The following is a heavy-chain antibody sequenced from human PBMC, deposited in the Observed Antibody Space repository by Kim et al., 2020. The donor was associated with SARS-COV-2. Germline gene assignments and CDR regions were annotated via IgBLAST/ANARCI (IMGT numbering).Heavy chain of an antibody. CDR2: ISWNSGSI. CDR3: AKDTDDFWSGPFDY. D-gene: IGHD3-3*01. CDR1: GFTFGDYA. J-gene: IGHJ4*02. Sequence: GGSLRLSCAASGFTFGDYAMHWVRQAPGKGLEWVSGISWNSGSIGYADSVKGRFTISRDNAKNSLYLQMNSLRAEDTALYYCAKDTDDFWSGPFDYWGQGTLVTVSS. V-gene: IGHV3-9*01.